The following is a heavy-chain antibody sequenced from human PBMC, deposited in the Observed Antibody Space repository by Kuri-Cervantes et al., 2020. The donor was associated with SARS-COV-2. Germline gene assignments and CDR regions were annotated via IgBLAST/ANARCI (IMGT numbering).Heavy chain of an antibody. V-gene: IGHV1-46*01. J-gene: IGHJ6*03. Sequence: ASVKVSCKASGYIFTSYYLHWVRQAPGQGLEWMGVINPTVGDTTYAQKFQGRVTMSVDTSKNQFSLKLSSVTAADTAVYYCARDPGVHLTGDSYYYYYYMDVWGKGITVTVSS. CDR1: GYIFTSYY. CDR3: ARDPGVHLTGDSYYYYYYMDV. CDR2: INPTVGDT. D-gene: IGHD1-20*01.